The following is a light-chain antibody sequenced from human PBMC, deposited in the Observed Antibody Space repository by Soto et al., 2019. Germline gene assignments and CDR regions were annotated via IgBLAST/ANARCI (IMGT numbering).Light chain of an antibody. V-gene: IGLV2-14*01. J-gene: IGLJ2*01. Sequence: QSVLTQPASVSGSPGQSITISCTGSSSDVGGYDYVSWYQHQPGKAPKLMIYEVASRPSGVSNRFSGSKSGNTASLTISGLQAEDEADYYCCSYTRRSTRVFGGGTKLTVL. CDR3: CSYTRRSTRV. CDR2: EVA. CDR1: SSDVGGYDY.